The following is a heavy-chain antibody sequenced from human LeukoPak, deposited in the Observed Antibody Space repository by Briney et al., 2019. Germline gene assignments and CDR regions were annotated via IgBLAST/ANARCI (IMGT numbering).Heavy chain of an antibody. V-gene: IGHV1-69*01. D-gene: IGHD4-23*01. CDR3: ARESANYGGKWIHDAFDI. Sequence: SVKVPCKASGGTFSSYAISWVRQAPGQGLDWMGGIIPIFGTANYAQKFQGRVTITADESTSTAYMELSSLRSEDTAVYYCARESANYGGKWIHDAFDIWGQGTMVTVSS. CDR1: GGTFSSYA. CDR2: IIPIFGTA. J-gene: IGHJ3*02.